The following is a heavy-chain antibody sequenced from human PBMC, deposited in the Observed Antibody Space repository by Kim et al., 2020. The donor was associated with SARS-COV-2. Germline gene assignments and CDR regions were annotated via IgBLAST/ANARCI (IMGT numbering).Heavy chain of an antibody. V-gene: IGHV1-46*01. Sequence: KFQGRVTMTRDTSTSTVYMELSSLRSEDTAVYYCARSHDYYDSSGDYFDSWGQGTLVTVSS. D-gene: IGHD3-22*01. CDR3: ARSHDYYDSSGDYFDS. J-gene: IGHJ4*02.